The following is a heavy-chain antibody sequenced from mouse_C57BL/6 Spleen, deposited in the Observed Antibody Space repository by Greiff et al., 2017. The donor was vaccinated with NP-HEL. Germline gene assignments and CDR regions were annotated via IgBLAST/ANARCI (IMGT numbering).Heavy chain of an antibody. CDR2: IWGDGST. CDR3: ATITTVVATGQYYFDY. V-gene: IGHV2-3*01. Sequence: VHLVESGPGLVAPSQSLSITCTVSGFSLTSYGVSWVRQPPGKGLEWLGVIWGDGSTNYHSALISRLSISKDNSKSQVFLKLNSLQTDDTATYYCATITTVVATGQYYFDYWGQGTTLTVSS. J-gene: IGHJ2*01. CDR1: GFSLTSYG. D-gene: IGHD1-1*01.